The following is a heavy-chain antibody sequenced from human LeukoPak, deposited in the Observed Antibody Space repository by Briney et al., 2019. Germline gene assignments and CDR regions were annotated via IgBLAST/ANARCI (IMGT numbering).Heavy chain of an antibody. V-gene: IGHV3-23*01. D-gene: IGHD2-21*01. Sequence: GGSLRLSCVGSGFTFRSHAMSWVRQAPEKGLEFVSGIYENGGTTYYADSVKGRLSISRDNSKNTLYLQMDSLRGEDTAVYYCAKDFRIGYSAHFDYWGQGALVTVSS. CDR2: IYENGGTT. CDR3: AKDFRIGYSAHFDY. CDR1: GFTFRSHA. J-gene: IGHJ4*02.